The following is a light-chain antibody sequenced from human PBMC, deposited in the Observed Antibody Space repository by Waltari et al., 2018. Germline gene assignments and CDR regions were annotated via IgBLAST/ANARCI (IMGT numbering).Light chain of an antibody. V-gene: IGKV3-20*01. Sequence: IVLTQSPGTLSLSPGGRATLSCRASQNIGHYLACYQPKPGQAPRLLIYASSTRATGIPDRFSGSGSGADFSLTITGLEPDDFAVYYCQHHFRLPATFGQGTKV. J-gene: IGKJ1*01. CDR3: QHHFRLPAT. CDR2: ASS. CDR1: QNIGHY.